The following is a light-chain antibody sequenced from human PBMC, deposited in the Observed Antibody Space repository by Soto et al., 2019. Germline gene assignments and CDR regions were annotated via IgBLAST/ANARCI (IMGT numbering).Light chain of an antibody. Sequence: QSALTQPASVSGSPGQSITISCTGTSSDVGGYKYVSWYQQHPGKAPKLMIYEVSNRPSGVSHRFSGSKSGNTASLTISGLQAEDEADYYCSSYTSSPTVVFGGGTKLTVL. J-gene: IGLJ2*01. CDR1: SSDVGGYKY. CDR3: SSYTSSPTVV. V-gene: IGLV2-14*01. CDR2: EVS.